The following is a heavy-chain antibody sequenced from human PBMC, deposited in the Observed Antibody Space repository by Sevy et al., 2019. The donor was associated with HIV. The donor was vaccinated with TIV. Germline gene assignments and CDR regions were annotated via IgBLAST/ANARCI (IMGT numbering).Heavy chain of an antibody. Sequence: GGSLRLSCAASGFSFSIYSMNWVRQAPGRGLEWLSYMSNTGSTIHYANSVKGRFTISRDKARNSLYLQMNSLSAEDTVVYYCASQRGGYERLYYFDYWGQGTLVTVSS. CDR1: GFSFSIYS. J-gene: IGHJ4*02. V-gene: IGHV3-48*01. CDR2: MSNTGSTI. CDR3: ASQRGGYERLYYFDY. D-gene: IGHD5-12*01.